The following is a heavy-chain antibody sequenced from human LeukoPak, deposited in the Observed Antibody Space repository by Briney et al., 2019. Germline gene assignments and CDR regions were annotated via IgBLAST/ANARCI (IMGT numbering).Heavy chain of an antibody. V-gene: IGHV3-48*04. J-gene: IGHJ6*04. CDR2: ISSSGSTI. D-gene: IGHD3-10*02. Sequence: GGSLRLSCAASGFTFSSYSMNWVRQAPGKGLERVSYISSSGSTIYYADSVKGRFTISRDNAKNSLYLQMNSLRAEDTAVYYCAELGITMIGGVWGKGTTVTISS. CDR3: AELGITMIGGV. CDR1: GFTFSSYS.